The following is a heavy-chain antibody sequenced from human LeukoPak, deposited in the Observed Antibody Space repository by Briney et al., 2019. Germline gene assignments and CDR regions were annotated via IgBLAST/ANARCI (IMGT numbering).Heavy chain of an antibody. CDR2: ISSSSSYI. Sequence: NAGGSLRLSCAASGFTFSSYAMHWVRQAPGKGLEWVSSISSSSSYIYYADSVKGRFTISRDNAKNSLYLQMNSLRAEDTAVYYCASTGMYYDFWSGYYTGIADYWGQGTLVTVSS. J-gene: IGHJ4*02. D-gene: IGHD3-3*01. CDR1: GFTFSSYA. CDR3: ASTGMYYDFWSGYYTGIADY. V-gene: IGHV3-21*01.